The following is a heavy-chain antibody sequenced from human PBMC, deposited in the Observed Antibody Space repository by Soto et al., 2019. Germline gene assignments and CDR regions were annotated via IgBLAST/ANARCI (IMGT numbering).Heavy chain of an antibody. CDR2: INPNSGGT. D-gene: IGHD6-6*01. Sequence: ASVKVSCTASGYTFTGYYMHWVRQAPGQGLEWMGWINPNSGGTNYAQKFQGWVTMTRDTSISTAYMELSRLRSDDTAVYYCASSIAARRYYGMDVWGQGTTVTVSS. CDR3: ASSIAARRYYGMDV. J-gene: IGHJ6*02. V-gene: IGHV1-2*04. CDR1: GYTFTGYY.